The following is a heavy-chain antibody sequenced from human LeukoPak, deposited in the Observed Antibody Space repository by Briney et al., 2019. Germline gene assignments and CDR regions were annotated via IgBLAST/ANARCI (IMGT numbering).Heavy chain of an antibody. V-gene: IGHV3-30*04. CDR1: GFTFSSYA. Sequence: GRSLRLSCAASGFTFSSYAMHWVRQAPGKGLEWVAVISYDGSNKYYADSVKGRFTISRDNSKNTLYLQMNSLRAEDTAVYYCARERTSNEYGEYAARDVWGKGTTVTISS. D-gene: IGHD4-17*01. CDR2: ISYDGSNK. CDR3: ARERTSNEYGEYAARDV. J-gene: IGHJ6*04.